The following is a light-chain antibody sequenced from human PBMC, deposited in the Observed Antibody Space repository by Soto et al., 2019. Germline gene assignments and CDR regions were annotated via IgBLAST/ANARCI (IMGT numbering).Light chain of an antibody. J-gene: IGKJ1*01. CDR1: QTISSGY. CDR3: QHYGDSSWT. Sequence: EIELTQSPGTLSLSPGERATLSCKASQTISSGYLAWHQQKPGQAPRLLIYAASSRAAGIPDRFSGTASGTEFTLTISRLEPEDFAVYFCQHYGDSSWTFGQGSRVEIK. V-gene: IGKV3-20*01. CDR2: AAS.